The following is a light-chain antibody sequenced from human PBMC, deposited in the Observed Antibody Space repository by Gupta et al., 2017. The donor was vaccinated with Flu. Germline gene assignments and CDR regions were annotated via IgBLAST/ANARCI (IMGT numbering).Light chain of an antibody. Sequence: PSTLSASGGDRVTITCRASETISNWLAWYQQKPGKAPKLLIYQASTLETGVPSRFTGSGSGTEFTLAISSLQPDDSATYYCQHYKSYSHTFGQGTKLEI. CDR3: QHYKSYSHT. J-gene: IGKJ2*01. CDR2: QAS. CDR1: ETISNW. V-gene: IGKV1-5*03.